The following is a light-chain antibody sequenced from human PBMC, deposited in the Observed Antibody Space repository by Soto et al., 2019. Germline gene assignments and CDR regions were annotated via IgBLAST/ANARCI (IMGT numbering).Light chain of an antibody. Sequence: DIPMTQSPSSLSASVGDRVTITCQASQDISKYLNWYQQKPGKAPKLLIYDASSLETGVPSRFSGRGSGTDFTFTISSLQPEDIATYYCQQYDNLPSFGPGTKVEIK. CDR1: QDISKY. J-gene: IGKJ3*01. CDR3: QQYDNLPS. CDR2: DAS. V-gene: IGKV1-33*01.